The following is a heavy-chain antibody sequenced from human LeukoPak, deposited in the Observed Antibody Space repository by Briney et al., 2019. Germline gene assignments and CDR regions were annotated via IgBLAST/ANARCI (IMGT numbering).Heavy chain of an antibody. CDR3: ARGRTPPLRPTSQTRIAAAAHVDY. V-gene: IGHV4-34*01. D-gene: IGHD6-13*01. J-gene: IGHJ4*02. CDR1: GGSFSGYY. Sequence: SETLSLTCAVSGGSFSGYYWSWIRQPPGKGLEWIGEINHSGSTNYNPSLKSRVTMSVDTSKNQFSLKLISATAADPAVYYCARGRTPPLRPTSQTRIAAAAHVDYWGQGTLVTVSS. CDR2: INHSGST.